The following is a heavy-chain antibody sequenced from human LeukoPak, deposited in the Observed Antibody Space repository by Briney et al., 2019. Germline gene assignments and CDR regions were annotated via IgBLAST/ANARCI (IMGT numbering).Heavy chain of an antibody. CDR2: INSDGSWT. J-gene: IGHJ4*02. D-gene: IGHD1-26*01. V-gene: IGHV3-74*01. CDR1: GFTVSSNY. Sequence: GGSLRLSCAASGFTVSSNYMSWVRQAPGKGLVWVSHINSDGSWTSYADSVKGRFTISRENAKNSLSLQMNSLRAEDTAVYYCVRQQTPHGNFDYWGQGTLVTVSS. CDR3: VRQQTPHGNFDY.